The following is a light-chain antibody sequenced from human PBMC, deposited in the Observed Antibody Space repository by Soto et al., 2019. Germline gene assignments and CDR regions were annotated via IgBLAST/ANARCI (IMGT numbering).Light chain of an antibody. CDR2: GNT. Sequence: QSVLTQPPSASGTPGQRVTISCSGSSSNIGSNYVYWYQQLPGTAPKLLIHGNTNRPSGVPDRFSGSKSGTSASLAITGLQSEDEGDYYCQSYDSGLRGYVFGSGTKVTVL. V-gene: IGLV1-40*01. CDR1: SSNIGSNY. J-gene: IGLJ1*01. CDR3: QSYDSGLRGYV.